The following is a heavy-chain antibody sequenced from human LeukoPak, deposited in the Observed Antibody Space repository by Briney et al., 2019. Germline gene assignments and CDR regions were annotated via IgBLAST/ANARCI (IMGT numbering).Heavy chain of an antibody. Sequence: PSETLSLTCTVSGGSISSSSYYWGWIRQPPGKGLEWIGSIYYSGSTYYNPSLKSRVTISVDTSKNQFSLKLSSVTAADTAVYYCASSQINQGNDWLDAFDIWGQGTMVTVSS. CDR1: GGSISSSSYY. D-gene: IGHD1-1*01. CDR2: IYYSGST. CDR3: ASSQINQGNDWLDAFDI. V-gene: IGHV4-39*01. J-gene: IGHJ3*02.